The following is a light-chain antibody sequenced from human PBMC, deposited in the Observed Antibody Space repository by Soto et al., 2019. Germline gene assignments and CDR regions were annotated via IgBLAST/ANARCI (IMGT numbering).Light chain of an antibody. Sequence: QSVPTEAAGVSGCPGQSIRISWTGSRGDIGTYEYISCRQHHQGKAPKLILFAVYDRPSRISERFSGSRSGNTASLNIFGLQIEDEALYYCISYTPGITLPWVFGTGTTLTVL. V-gene: IGLV2-14*01. CDR1: RGDIGTYEY. CDR2: AVY. J-gene: IGLJ1*01. CDR3: ISYTPGITLPWV.